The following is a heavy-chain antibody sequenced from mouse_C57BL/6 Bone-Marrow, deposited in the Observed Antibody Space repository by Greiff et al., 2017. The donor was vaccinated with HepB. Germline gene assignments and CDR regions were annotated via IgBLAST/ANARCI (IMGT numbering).Heavy chain of an antibody. V-gene: IGHV1-59*01. Sequence: VQLQQPGAELVRPGTSVKLSCKASGYTFTSYWMHWVKQRPGQGLEWIGVIDPSDSYTNYNQKFKGKATLTVDTSSSTAYMQLSSLTSEDSAVYYCARSSYYGSSYPYFDVWGTGTTVTVSS. CDR3: ARSSYYGSSYPYFDV. D-gene: IGHD1-1*01. CDR1: GYTFTSYW. CDR2: IDPSDSYT. J-gene: IGHJ1*03.